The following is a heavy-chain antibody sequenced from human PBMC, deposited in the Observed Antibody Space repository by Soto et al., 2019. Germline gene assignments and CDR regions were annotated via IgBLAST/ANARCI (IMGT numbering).Heavy chain of an antibody. CDR2: MSYDGTTK. V-gene: IGHV3-30-3*01. Sequence: AGGSLRLSCAASGFIFSNYVMYWVRQAPGKGLEWVAFMSYDGTTKYYADSVKGRFTISRDNSKNTLYLQMNNLRPEDTGVYYCAREVLWSRYFDYWGQGTLVTDSS. D-gene: IGHD2-21*01. CDR1: GFIFSNYV. CDR3: AREVLWSRYFDY. J-gene: IGHJ4*02.